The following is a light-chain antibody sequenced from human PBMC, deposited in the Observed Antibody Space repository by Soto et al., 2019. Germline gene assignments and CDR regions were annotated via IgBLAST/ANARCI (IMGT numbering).Light chain of an antibody. V-gene: IGKV1-33*01. J-gene: IGKJ2*01. Sequence: DIQMTQSPSSLSASVGDRVTITCQASHDISKYLNWYQQRPGKAPKLLIYEASNSETGAPSRFSGSGSGTDFTFTNSSLQPEDLATYYCQQYYHLPPSFGPGAKLGL. CDR3: QQYYHLPPS. CDR2: EAS. CDR1: HDISKY.